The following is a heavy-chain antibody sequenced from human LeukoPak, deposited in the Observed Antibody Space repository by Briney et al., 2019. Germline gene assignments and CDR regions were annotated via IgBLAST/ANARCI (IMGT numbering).Heavy chain of an antibody. V-gene: IGHV3-30*03. CDR2: ISYDGSNK. CDR3: GKGEVVREDHDVFDI. D-gene: IGHD3-10*01. CDR1: GFTFSSYG. J-gene: IGHJ3*02. Sequence: GGSLRLSCAASGFTFSSYGMHWVRQAPGKGLEWVAVISYDGSNKYYADSVKGRFTISRDNSRNTLYLQMNSLRAEGTAVYYCGKGEVVREDHDVFDIWGKGKMVTVSS.